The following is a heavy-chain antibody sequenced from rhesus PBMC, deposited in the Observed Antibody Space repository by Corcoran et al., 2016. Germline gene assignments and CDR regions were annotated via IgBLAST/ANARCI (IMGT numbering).Heavy chain of an antibody. CDR3: ARSSGWYVFSEYFEF. V-gene: IGHV4-93*01. Sequence: QVQLQESGPAVVKHSETLSLTCTVSGGSSRRSNWWRWIRQSPGKGHEWFGGLYGSGGSTEYNPSLKSRVTISKDTSKNQFSLKLSSVTAADTAVYYCARSSGWYVFSEYFEFWGQGALVTVSS. D-gene: IGHD6-31*01. J-gene: IGHJ1*01. CDR1: GGSSRRSNW. CDR2: LYGSGGST.